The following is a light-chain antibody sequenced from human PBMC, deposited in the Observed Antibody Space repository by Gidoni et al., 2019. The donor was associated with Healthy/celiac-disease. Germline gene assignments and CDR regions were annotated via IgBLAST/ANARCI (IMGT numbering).Light chain of an antibody. J-gene: IGKJ2*01. CDR3: QQYNNWPPRYT. CDR2: GAS. Sequence: IVMTQSPATLSVSPGERATLSCRASQSVSSNLAWYHQKPGQAPRLLIYGASTRATGIPARFSGSGSGTEFTLTISSLQSEDFAVYYCQQYNNWPPRYTFGQGTKLEIK. V-gene: IGKV3-15*01. CDR1: QSVSSN.